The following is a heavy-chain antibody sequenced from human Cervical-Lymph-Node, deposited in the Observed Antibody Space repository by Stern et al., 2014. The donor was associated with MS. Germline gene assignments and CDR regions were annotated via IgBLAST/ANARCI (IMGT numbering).Heavy chain of an antibody. CDR1: GFSLSNYA. V-gene: IGHV3-30*04. J-gene: IGHJ4*02. Sequence: VQLVESGGGVVQPGKPLRLSCAASGFSLSNYAVHWVRQAPGKVLEWGSLISLDGSDEYYAHSVKGRFTVARDTSKNTLHRQMNSLTGDDTAVYNCAKERRPHDSCGFFAELDYWGQELLVTVSS. D-gene: IGHD6-19*01. CDR3: AKERRPHDSCGFFAELDY. CDR2: ISLDGSDE.